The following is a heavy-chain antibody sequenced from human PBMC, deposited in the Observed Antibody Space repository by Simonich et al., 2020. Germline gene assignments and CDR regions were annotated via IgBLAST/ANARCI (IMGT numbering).Heavy chain of an antibody. J-gene: IGHJ6*02. CDR3: ARDFRLQLVEIGTYYYYGMDV. CDR1: GFTFSSYE. D-gene: IGHD6-6*01. CDR2: ISSSGSTI. V-gene: IGHV3-48*03. Sequence: EVQLVESGGGLVQPGGSLRLSCAAYGFTFSSYEMNWVRQVPGKGLEWVSYISSSGSTIYYADSVKGRFTISRDNAKTSLYLQMNSLRAEDTAVYYCARDFRLQLVEIGTYYYYGMDVWGQGTTVTVSS.